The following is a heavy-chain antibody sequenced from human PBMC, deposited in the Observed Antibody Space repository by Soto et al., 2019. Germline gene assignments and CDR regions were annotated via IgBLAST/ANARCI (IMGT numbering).Heavy chain of an antibody. V-gene: IGHV4-59*01. J-gene: IGHJ3*02. CDR1: GGSISSYY. Sequence: SETLSLTCTVSGGSISSYYWSWIRQPPGKGLEWIGYIYYSGSTNYNPSLKSRVTISVDTSKNQFSLKLSSVTAADTAVYYCARYRSDSSGWYLSAFDIWGQGTMVTVSS. CDR2: IYYSGST. D-gene: IGHD6-19*01. CDR3: ARYRSDSSGWYLSAFDI.